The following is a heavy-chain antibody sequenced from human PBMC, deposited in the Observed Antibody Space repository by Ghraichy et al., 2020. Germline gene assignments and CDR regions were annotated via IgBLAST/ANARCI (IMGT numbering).Heavy chain of an antibody. D-gene: IGHD3-22*01. CDR1: GYTFTGYY. Sequence: ASVKVSCKASGYTFTGYYMHWVRQAPGQGLEWMGWINPNSGGTNYAQKFQGRVTMTRDTSISTAYMELSRLRSDDTAVYYCARSSLGGYYWPGGYWGQGTLVTVSS. CDR3: ARSSLGGYYWPGGY. V-gene: IGHV1-2*02. J-gene: IGHJ4*02. CDR2: INPNSGGT.